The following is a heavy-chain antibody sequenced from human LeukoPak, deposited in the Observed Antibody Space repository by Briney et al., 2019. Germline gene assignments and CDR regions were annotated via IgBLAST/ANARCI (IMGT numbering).Heavy chain of an antibody. CDR3: ARVAVSGPTGWFDS. Sequence: GGTLRLSCAGSGFALKSYSLTWVRQAPGKGLEWVSSISSTSAYIHYADSVKGRFTISRDNVDNVVYLEMNSLGAEDTATYYCARVAVSGPTGWFDSWGQGTLVIVSS. J-gene: IGHJ5*01. CDR1: GFALKSYS. V-gene: IGHV3-21*01. CDR2: ISSTSAYI. D-gene: IGHD2-8*02.